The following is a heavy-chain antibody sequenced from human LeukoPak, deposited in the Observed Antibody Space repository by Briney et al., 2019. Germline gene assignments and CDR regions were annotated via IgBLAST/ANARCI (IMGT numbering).Heavy chain of an antibody. V-gene: IGHV3-64*01. CDR2: ISSNGGST. D-gene: IGHD3-10*01. CDR1: GFTFSSYA. Sequence: GGSLRLSCAASGFTFSSYAMHWVRQAPGKGLEYVSAISSNGGSTYYANSVKGRFTISRDNSKNTLYLQMNSLRAEDTAVYYCAKAPNLWFGELSFVDYWGQGTLVTVSS. J-gene: IGHJ4*02. CDR3: AKAPNLWFGELSFVDY.